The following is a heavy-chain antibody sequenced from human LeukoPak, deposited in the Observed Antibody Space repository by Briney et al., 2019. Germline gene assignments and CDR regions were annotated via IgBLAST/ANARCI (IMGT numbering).Heavy chain of an antibody. D-gene: IGHD6-19*01. CDR1: GGSISRSSYY. CDR3: ARHQWHYYYYTVV. Sequence: SETLSLTYTVSGGSISRSSYYWRWIRQPPGKGLEWIGSIYYSGDTYYNPSLKSRRVTISVDTSKNQFSLRLSSVTAADTAVYYCARHQWHYYYYTVVWGKGSTVTVSS. CDR2: IYYSGDT. V-gene: IGHV4-39*01. J-gene: IGHJ6*03.